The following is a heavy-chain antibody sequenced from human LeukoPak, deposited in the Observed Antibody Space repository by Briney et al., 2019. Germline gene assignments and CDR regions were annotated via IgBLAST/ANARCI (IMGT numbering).Heavy chain of an antibody. Sequence: PGRSLRLSCAASGFTFSSYGMHWVRQAPGKGLEWVGRIKSKDVGGTTDYAAPVKGRFTISRDDSKNTVYLQMNSLETEDTAVYYCSTDFSRGYFGSWGQGTLVTVSS. CDR3: STDFSRGYFGS. CDR1: GFTFSSYG. D-gene: IGHD2-2*01. V-gene: IGHV3-15*01. J-gene: IGHJ4*02. CDR2: IKSKDVGGTT.